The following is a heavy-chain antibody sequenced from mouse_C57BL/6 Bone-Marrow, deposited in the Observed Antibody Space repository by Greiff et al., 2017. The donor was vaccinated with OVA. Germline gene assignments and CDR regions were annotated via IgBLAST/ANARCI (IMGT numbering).Heavy chain of an antibody. D-gene: IGHD2-1*01. CDR2: ISNGGGST. CDR1: GFTFSDYY. V-gene: IGHV5-12*01. Sequence: EVMLVESGGGLVQPGGSLKLSCAASGFTFSDYYMYWVRQTPEKRLEWVAYISNGGGSTYYPDTVKGRFTISRDNAKNTLYLQMSRLKSEDTAMYYCARHFIYYGNYWGYFDVWGTGTTVTVSS. J-gene: IGHJ1*03. CDR3: ARHFIYYGNYWGYFDV.